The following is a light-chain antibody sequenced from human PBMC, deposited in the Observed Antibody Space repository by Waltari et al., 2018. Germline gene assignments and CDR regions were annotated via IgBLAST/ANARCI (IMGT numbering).Light chain of an antibody. J-gene: IGKJ4*01. CDR1: PSARRH. V-gene: IGKV3-11*01. CDR3: QQRSNWPLT. CDR2: DAS. Sequence: DIVLTQSPSTLSLSPGERDTHSCRASPSARRHLAWYQPKPGQAPRLLIYDASNRATGIPARFSGSGSGTDFTLTIISLEPEDFAVYYCQQRSNWPLTFGGGPKVEIK.